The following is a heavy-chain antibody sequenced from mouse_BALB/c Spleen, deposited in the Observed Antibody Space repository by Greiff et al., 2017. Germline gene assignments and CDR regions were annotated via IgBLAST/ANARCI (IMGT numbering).Heavy chain of an antibody. J-gene: IGHJ2*01. Sequence: VQLQESGAELVRPGASVTLSCKASGYTFTDYEMHWVKQTPVHGLEWIGAIDPETGGTAYNQKFKGKATLTADKSSSTAYMELRSLTSEDSAVYYCTRGGAVLDYWGQGTTLTVSS. CDR1: GYTFTDYE. CDR2: IDPETGGT. CDR3: TRGGAVLDY. V-gene: IGHV1-15*01.